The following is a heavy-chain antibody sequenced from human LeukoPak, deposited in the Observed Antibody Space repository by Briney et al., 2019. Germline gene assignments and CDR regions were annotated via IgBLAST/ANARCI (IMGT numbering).Heavy chain of an antibody. J-gene: IGHJ4*02. CDR1: GFTFSSYW. V-gene: IGHV3-74*01. Sequence: GGSLRLSCAASGFTFSSYWMHWVRQAPGKGLVWVSRINSDGSSTSYADSVKGRFTISRANAKNTLYLQMNSLRAEDTAVYYCARRAGIYSHPYDYWGQGTLVAVSS. D-gene: IGHD1-14*01. CDR2: INSDGSST. CDR3: ARRAGIYSHPYDY.